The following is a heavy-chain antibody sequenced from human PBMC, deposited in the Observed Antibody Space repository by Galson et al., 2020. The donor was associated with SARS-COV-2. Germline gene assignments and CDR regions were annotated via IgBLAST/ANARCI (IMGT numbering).Heavy chain of an antibody. D-gene: IGHD3-10*01. V-gene: IGHV3-11*05. J-gene: IGHJ6*02. Sequence: GESLKISCAASGFRFSDFHMAWIRQAPGKGPECVSYIARSHSFTNYADSVKGRFTISRDNAKNSLYLQMNSLRAEDTAVYYCARVDYYRSGSYDPLYNYGLDVWGQGTTVTVSS. CDR2: IARSHSFT. CDR3: ARVDYYRSGSYDPLYNYGLDV. CDR1: GFRFSDFH.